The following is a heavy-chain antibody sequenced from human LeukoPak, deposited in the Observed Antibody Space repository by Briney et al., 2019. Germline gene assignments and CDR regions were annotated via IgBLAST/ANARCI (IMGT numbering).Heavy chain of an antibody. D-gene: IGHD3-10*01. J-gene: IGHJ4*02. CDR3: ARHYYGSGSHYVDY. V-gene: IGHV3-21*06. Sequence: GGSLRLSCAASGFTFSSYAMSWVRQAPGKGLEWVSSLSSSSSQVYYADSVKGRFTISRDNARNSLYPQMDSLRADDTAVYYCARHYYGSGSHYVDYWGQGTLVTVSS. CDR1: GFTFSSYA. CDR2: LSSSSSQV.